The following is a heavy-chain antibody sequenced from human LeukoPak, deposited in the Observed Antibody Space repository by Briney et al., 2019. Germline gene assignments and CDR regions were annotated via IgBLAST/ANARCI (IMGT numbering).Heavy chain of an antibody. CDR3: AKSMAAYYYYGMDV. D-gene: IGHD5-24*01. V-gene: IGHV3-23*01. CDR1: GCTFRSNS. J-gene: IGHJ6*02. CDR2: ISGSGGST. Sequence: SGGSLRLSCAASGCTFRSNSMNWVRQAPGKGLEWVSSISGSGGSTYRADSVKGRFTISRDNSKNTLYLQMNSLRAEDTAVYYCAKSMAAYYYYGMDVWGQGTTVTVSS.